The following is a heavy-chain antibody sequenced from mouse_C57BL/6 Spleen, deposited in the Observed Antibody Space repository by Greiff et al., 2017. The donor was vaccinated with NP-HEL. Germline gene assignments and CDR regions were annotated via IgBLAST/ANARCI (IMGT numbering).Heavy chain of an antibody. CDR1: GYAFSSSW. V-gene: IGHV1-82*01. CDR3: ARDDGYYPYYCDY. J-gene: IGHJ2*01. Sequence: VQLQQSGPELVKPGASVKISCKASGYAFSSSWMNWVKQRPGKGLEWIGRIYPGDGDTNYNGKFKGKATLTADKSSSTAYMQLSSLTSEDSAVYFCARDDGYYPYYCDYWGQGTTLTVSS. CDR2: IYPGDGDT. D-gene: IGHD2-3*01.